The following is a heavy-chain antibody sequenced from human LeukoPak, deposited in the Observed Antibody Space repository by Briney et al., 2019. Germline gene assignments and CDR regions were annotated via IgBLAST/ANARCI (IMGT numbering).Heavy chain of an antibody. CDR2: IYSGGST. Sequence: PGGSLRLSCAASGFTFSSYSMNWVRQAPGKGLEWVSVIYSGGSTYYADSVKGRFTISRDNSKNTLYLQMNSLRAEDTAVYYCARGDPYYYDSSGYYYWGQGTLVTVSS. CDR3: ARGDPYYYDSSGYYY. D-gene: IGHD3-22*01. CDR1: GFTFSSYS. V-gene: IGHV3-53*01. J-gene: IGHJ4*02.